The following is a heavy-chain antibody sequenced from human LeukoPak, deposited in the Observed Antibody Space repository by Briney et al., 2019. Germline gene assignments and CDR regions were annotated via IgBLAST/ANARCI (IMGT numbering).Heavy chain of an antibody. V-gene: IGHV3-21*01. Sequence: GGSLRLSCAASGFTFSSYSMNWVRQAPGKGLEWVSSISSSSSYIYYADSVKGRFTISRDNAKNSLYLQMNSLRAEDTAVYYCARDPSIAALPDAFDIWGQGTMVTVSS. CDR2: ISSSSSYI. J-gene: IGHJ3*02. D-gene: IGHD6-6*01. CDR3: ARDPSIAALPDAFDI. CDR1: GFTFSSYS.